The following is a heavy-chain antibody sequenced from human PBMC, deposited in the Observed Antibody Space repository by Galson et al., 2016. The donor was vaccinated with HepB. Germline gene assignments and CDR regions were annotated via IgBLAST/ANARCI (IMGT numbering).Heavy chain of an antibody. J-gene: IGHJ4*02. V-gene: IGHV1-18*01. D-gene: IGHD1-1*01. CDR1: GYIFTRNG. CDR2: TSTNSGST. Sequence: SVKVSCKASGYIFTRNGISWVRQAPGQGLEWLGWTSTNSGSTTYAQKVQDRITMTTDTSTRTVYMELRSLTSDDTAVYYCARDANWNLDYWGQGTLVTVSS. CDR3: ARDANWNLDY.